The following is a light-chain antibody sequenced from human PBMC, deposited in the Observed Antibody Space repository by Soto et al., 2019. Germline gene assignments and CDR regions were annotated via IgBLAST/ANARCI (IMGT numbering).Light chain of an antibody. CDR1: SSDVGGYNY. J-gene: IGLJ3*02. CDR3: SSYTGSSTPV. Sequence: QSALTQPASVSGSPGQSITISCTGTSSDVGGYNYVSWYQHHPGKAPKLMIYEVSNRPSGVSNRFSGSKSGNMASLTISGLQAEDEADYYCSSYTGSSTPVFGGGTKVTVL. CDR2: EVS. V-gene: IGLV2-14*01.